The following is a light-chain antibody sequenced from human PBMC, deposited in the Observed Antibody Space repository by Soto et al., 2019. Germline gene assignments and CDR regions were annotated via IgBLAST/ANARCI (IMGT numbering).Light chain of an antibody. CDR1: QDISSY. V-gene: IGKV1-8*01. CDR2: GAS. J-gene: IGKJ1*01. CDR3: LQYYNYPWT. Sequence: AIRMTQSPSSFSASTGDRVTITCRASQDISSYLAWYQQKPGKAPKLLIYGASTLQSGVPSRFSGSGAGTDFTLTISCLQSEDFATYYCLQYYNYPWTFGQGTKVEIK.